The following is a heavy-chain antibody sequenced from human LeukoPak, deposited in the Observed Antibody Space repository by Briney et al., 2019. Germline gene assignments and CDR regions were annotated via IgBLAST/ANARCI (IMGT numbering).Heavy chain of an antibody. V-gene: IGHV4-59*01. D-gene: IGHD2/OR15-2a*01. CDR2: IYDSGTT. CDR1: GGSFGNYY. CDR3: ARDFSAAFDI. J-gene: IGHJ3*02. Sequence: PSETLSLTCTVSGGSFGNYYWSWIRQPPGKGLEWIGYIYDSGTTNYNPSLKSRVTISVDTSKNQFSLTLNSVTAADTAVYYCARDFSAAFDIWGQGTMVTVSS.